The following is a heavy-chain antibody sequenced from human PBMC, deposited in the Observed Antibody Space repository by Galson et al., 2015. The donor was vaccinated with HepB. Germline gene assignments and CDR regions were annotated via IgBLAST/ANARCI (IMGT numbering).Heavy chain of an antibody. Sequence: SLRLSCAASGFTFDDYAMHWVRQAPGKGLEWVSTISWNSASVGYADSVKGRFTISRDNAKNSLYLQMNSLRAEDTAFYYCAKDVGSGSQRGYYYYHGMDDRSQRTAVAVAS. CDR3: AKDVGSGSQRGYYYYHGMDD. D-gene: IGHD1-26*01. J-gene: IGHJ6*02. V-gene: IGHV3-9*01. CDR2: ISWNSASV. CDR1: GFTFDDYA.